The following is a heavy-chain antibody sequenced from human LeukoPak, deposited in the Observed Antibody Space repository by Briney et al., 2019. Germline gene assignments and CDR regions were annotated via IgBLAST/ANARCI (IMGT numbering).Heavy chain of an antibody. CDR1: GYTFTSYG. CDR2: ISAYNGNT. J-gene: IGHJ1*01. D-gene: IGHD6-13*01. V-gene: IGHV1-18*01. Sequence: GASVKVSCKASGYTFTSYGISWVRQAPGQGLEWMGWISAYNGNTNYAQKLQGRVTMTTDTSTSTAYMELSSLRSEDTAVYYCARDLFPPFPEQLAFREYFQHWGQGTLVTVSS. CDR3: ARDLFPPFPEQLAFREYFQH.